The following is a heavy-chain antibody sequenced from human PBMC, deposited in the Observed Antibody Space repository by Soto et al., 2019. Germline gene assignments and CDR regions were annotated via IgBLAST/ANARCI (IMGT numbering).Heavy chain of an antibody. J-gene: IGHJ4*02. CDR2: IIPALNIE. CDR3: AAVAGTSAFVGYFEY. D-gene: IGHD6-19*01. V-gene: IGHV1-69*02. Sequence: QDLLVQSGAEVKKPGSSVKVSCKASGGSFSTYTLPWLRQAPGQGPEWMGRIIPALNIEDYAQKFQGRVTFTADTSTSTAYMELRSLRSDDTAVYYCAAVAGTSAFVGYFEYWGQGTLVTVAS. CDR1: GGSFSTYT.